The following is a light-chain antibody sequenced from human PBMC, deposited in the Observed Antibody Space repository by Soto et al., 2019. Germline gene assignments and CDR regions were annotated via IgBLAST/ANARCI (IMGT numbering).Light chain of an antibody. V-gene: IGKV4-1*01. CDR2: DSS. Sequence: DIVMTQSPDSLAVSLGERATINCKSSQSVFSSSAKRDYLAWYQQKAGQAPKTLIYDSSTREPGVPGRFSGRGSGTECTLTISNLQAEDVATYYCHQYLSAPLTFGQGTKVEIK. CDR3: HQYLSAPLT. J-gene: IGKJ2*01. CDR1: QSVFSSSAKRDY.